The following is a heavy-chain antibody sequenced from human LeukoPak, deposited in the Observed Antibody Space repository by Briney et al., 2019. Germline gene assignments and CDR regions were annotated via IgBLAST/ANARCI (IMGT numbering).Heavy chain of an antibody. V-gene: IGHV3-48*04. CDR2: ITYSGSNT. J-gene: IGHJ4*02. CDR3: ARGLNT. D-gene: IGHD4-17*01. CDR1: GFTFSSYW. Sequence: GGSLRLSCVASGFTFSSYWMSWVRQAPGKGLEWVSYITYSGSNTYYADSVKGRFIISRDNAKNSLYLQMNGLRGEDTAVYYCARGLNTGGQGTLVTVSS.